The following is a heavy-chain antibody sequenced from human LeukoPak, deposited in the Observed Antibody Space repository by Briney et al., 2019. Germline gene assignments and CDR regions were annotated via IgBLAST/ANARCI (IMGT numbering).Heavy chain of an antibody. CDR3: ARPKHGDAFDI. CDR2: IYYSGST. J-gene: IGHJ3*02. V-gene: IGHV4-39*01. Sequence: PSETLSLTCTVSGSSISSSSYYWGWIRQPPGKGLEWIGSIYYSGSTYYNPSLKSRVTISVDTSKNQFSLKLSSVTAADTAVYYCARPKHGDAFDIWGQGTMVTVSS. CDR1: GSSISSSSYY.